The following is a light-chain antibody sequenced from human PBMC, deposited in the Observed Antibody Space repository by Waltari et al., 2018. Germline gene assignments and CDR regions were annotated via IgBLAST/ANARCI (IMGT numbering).Light chain of an antibody. CDR1: QSINTW. Sequence: DIHMTQSPSTLSASIGDTVTISCRASQSINTWLAWYQQQPGRAPKLLIYKASNLKSGVPSRFSGSGSVTEFSLTISGLQPDDFATYYCQQYDRYPETFGQGTKVDVK. CDR3: QQYDRYPET. V-gene: IGKV1-5*03. CDR2: KAS. J-gene: IGKJ1*01.